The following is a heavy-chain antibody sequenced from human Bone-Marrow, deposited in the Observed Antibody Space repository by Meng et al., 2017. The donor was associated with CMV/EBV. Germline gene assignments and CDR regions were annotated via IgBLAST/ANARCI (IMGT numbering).Heavy chain of an antibody. CDR1: GYTFTSYG. J-gene: IGHJ2*01. D-gene: IGHD1-26*01. V-gene: IGHV1-18*01. Sequence: QVPRVQSGSEVKKPAAYVKVSCKASGYTFTSYGISWVRQAPGQGLEWMGWISAYNGNTNYAQKLQGRVTMTTDTSTSTAYMELRSLRSDDTAVYYCARAGGWELLVGDWYFDLWGRGTLVTVSS. CDR3: ARAGGWELLVGDWYFDL. CDR2: ISAYNGNT.